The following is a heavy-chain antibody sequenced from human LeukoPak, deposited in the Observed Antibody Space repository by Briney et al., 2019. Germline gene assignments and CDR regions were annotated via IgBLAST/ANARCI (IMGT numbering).Heavy chain of an antibody. CDR1: GYTFTGYY. CDR3: ATGGGSSGYPEY. D-gene: IGHD3-22*01. CDR2: INPNSGGT. J-gene: IGHJ4*02. Sequence: ASVKVSCKTSGYTFTGYYIHWVRQAPGQGLEWMGWINPNSGGTNYQQRFQGRVTVTRDTSINTVYMELNSQRSDDTAVYYCATGGGSSGYPEYWGQGSLITVSS. V-gene: IGHV1-2*02.